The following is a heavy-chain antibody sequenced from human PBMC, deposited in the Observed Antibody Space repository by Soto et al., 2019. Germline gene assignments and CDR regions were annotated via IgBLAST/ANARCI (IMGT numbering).Heavy chain of an antibody. CDR3: ARIYYDFWSGYGDYYMDV. CDR2: IYYSGST. J-gene: IGHJ6*03. D-gene: IGHD3-3*01. Sequence: SETLSLTCTVSGGSISSSSYYWGWIRQPPGKGLEWIGSIYYSGSTYYNPSLKSRVTISVDTSKNQFSLKLSSVTAADTAVYYCARIYYDFWSGYGDYYMDVWGKGTTVTVSS. V-gene: IGHV4-39*01. CDR1: GGSISSSSYY.